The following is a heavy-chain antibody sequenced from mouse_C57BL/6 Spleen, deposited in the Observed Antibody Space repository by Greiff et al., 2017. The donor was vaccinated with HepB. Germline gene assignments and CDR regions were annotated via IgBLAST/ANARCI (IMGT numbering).Heavy chain of an antibody. Sequence: EVQLQESGGDLVKPGGSLKLSCAASGFTFSSYGMSWVRQTPDKRLEWVATISSGGSYTYYPDSVKGRFTIPRDNAKNTLYLQMSSLKSEDTAMYYCARKSSYDAMDYWGQGTSVTVSS. V-gene: IGHV5-6*01. CDR1: GFTFSSYG. CDR2: ISSGGSYT. J-gene: IGHJ4*01. D-gene: IGHD1-1*01. CDR3: ARKSSYDAMDY.